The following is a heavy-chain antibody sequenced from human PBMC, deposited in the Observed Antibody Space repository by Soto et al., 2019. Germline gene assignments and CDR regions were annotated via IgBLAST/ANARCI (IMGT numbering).Heavy chain of an antibody. CDR3: ARDIVVVPRYGMDV. J-gene: IGHJ6*02. CDR1: GGPFSSYA. V-gene: IGHV1-69*01. D-gene: IGHD2-2*01. CDR2: IIPIFGTA. Sequence: QVQLVQLGAEVKKPGSSVKVSCRASGGPFSSYAISWVRQAPGQGLEWMGGIIPIFGTANYAQKFQGRVTITADESTSTAYMELSSLRSEDTAVYYCARDIVVVPRYGMDVWGQGTTVTVSS.